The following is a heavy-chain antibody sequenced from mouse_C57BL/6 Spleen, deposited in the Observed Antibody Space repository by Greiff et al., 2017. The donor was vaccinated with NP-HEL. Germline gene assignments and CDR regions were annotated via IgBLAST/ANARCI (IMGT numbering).Heavy chain of an antibody. Sequence: QVQLQQPGAELVKPGASVKLSCKASGYTFTSYWMHWVKQRPGQGLEWIGMIHPNSGSTNYNEKFKSKAKLTVDKSSSTAYMQLSSLTSEDSAVYYCARYSNYYAMDYWGQGTSVTVSS. CDR3: ARYSNYYAMDY. CDR2: IHPNSGST. V-gene: IGHV1-64*01. J-gene: IGHJ4*01. CDR1: GYTFTSYW. D-gene: IGHD2-5*01.